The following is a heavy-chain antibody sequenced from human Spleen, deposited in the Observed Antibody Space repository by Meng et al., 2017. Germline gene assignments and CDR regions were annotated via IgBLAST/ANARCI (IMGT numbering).Heavy chain of an antibody. J-gene: IGHJ4*02. V-gene: IGHV4-4*03. D-gene: IGHD3-3*01. CDR3: ARQTKYDFWIIH. Sequence: QSSGQVLVEAPGPLSLPCVVSVHSNIRCHGWGWARQPPGKGLGCIGEIYHFGSTNYNPSLKSRVTILVDTSKNQFSLKLSSVTAADTAVYYCARQTKYDFWIIHWGQGTLVTVSS. CDR1: VHSNIRCHG. CDR2: IYHFGST.